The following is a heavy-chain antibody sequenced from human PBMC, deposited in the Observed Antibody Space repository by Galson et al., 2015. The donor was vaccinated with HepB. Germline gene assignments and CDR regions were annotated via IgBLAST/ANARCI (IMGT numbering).Heavy chain of an antibody. CDR1: GFTFGDYA. CDR3: SRETDCSGTSCHDY. CDR2: IRSKRYSATT. D-gene: IGHD2-2*01. Sequence: SLRLSCAASGFTFGDYAMSWFRQAPGKGLQWVDFIRSKRYSATTELAASVKGRFTISRDDSKTTTYLQMNSLKTEDTAVYYCSRETDCSGTSCHDYWGQGTLVTVSS. V-gene: IGHV3-49*03. J-gene: IGHJ4*02.